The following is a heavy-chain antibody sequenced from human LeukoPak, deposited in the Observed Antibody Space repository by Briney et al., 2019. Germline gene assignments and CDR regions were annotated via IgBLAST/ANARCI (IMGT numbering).Heavy chain of an antibody. CDR2: ISSSSSYI. CDR3: ARDHSSRGGY. V-gene: IGHV3-21*01. CDR1: GFTFSSYS. Sequence: GGSLRLSCAASGFTFSSYSMTWVRQAPGKGLEWVSSISSSSSYIYYADSVKGRFTISRDNAKNSLYLQMNSLRAEDTAVYYCARDHSSRGGYWGQGTLVTASS. D-gene: IGHD6-13*01. J-gene: IGHJ4*02.